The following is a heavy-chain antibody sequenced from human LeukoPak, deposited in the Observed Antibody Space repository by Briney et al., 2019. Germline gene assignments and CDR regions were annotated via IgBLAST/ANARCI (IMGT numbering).Heavy chain of an antibody. CDR3: TRHDYGDYKNAFDI. J-gene: IGHJ3*02. CDR1: GFTFSGSP. V-gene: IGHV3-73*01. Sequence: GGSLRLSCAASGFTFSGSPMHWVRQASGKGLEWVGRIRSKANSYATAYAASVKGRFTISRDDSKNTAYLQMNSLKTEDTAVYYCTRHDYGDYKNAFDIWGQGTMVTVSS. D-gene: IGHD4-17*01. CDR2: IRSKANSYAT.